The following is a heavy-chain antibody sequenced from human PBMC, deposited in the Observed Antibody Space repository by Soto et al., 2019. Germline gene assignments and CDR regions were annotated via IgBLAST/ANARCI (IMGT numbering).Heavy chain of an antibody. D-gene: IGHD3-10*01. CDR2: ISAYNDDT. V-gene: IGHV1-18*01. CDR3: ATANGSGSYPGTPPKYCYGMDV. Sequence: GASVTLSCTASVYTFRSYGISWVRQAPGQGLEWMGWISAYNDDTNYAQIFQGRVTMTTDTSTSTAYMELRSLRSDDTAMYYCATANGSGSYPGTPPKYCYGMDVWGQGTTVTVSS. J-gene: IGHJ6*02. CDR1: VYTFRSYG.